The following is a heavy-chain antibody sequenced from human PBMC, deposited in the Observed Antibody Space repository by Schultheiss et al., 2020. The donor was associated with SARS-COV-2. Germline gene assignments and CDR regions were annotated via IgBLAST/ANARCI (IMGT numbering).Heavy chain of an antibody. J-gene: IGHJ4*02. Sequence: SETLSLTCTVSGGSISSGGYYWSWIRQPPGKGLEWIGYIYYSGSTNYNPSLKSRVTISVDTSKNQFSLKLSSVTAADTAVYYCARGGGSYYATHEYYFDYWGQGTLVTVSS. CDR3: ARGGGSYYATHEYYFDY. V-gene: IGHV4-61*08. CDR1: GGSISSGGYY. CDR2: IYYSGST. D-gene: IGHD1-26*01.